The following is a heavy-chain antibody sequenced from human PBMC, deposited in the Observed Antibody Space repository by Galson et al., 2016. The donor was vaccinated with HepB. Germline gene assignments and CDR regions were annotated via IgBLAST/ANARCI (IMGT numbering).Heavy chain of an antibody. CDR3: VRQVVGAANFEY. CDR2: IYPRDSDT. Sequence: GAEVKKPGESLKISCAGSRDLLRNYWIGWVRQQPGKGLEWMGIIYPRDSDTRYSPSFQGQITISADDSINTAYLQWSSLKVSDTAIYYCVRQVVGAANFEYWGQGTLVTVSS. CDR1: RDLLRNYW. J-gene: IGHJ4*02. V-gene: IGHV5-51*01. D-gene: IGHD2-15*01.